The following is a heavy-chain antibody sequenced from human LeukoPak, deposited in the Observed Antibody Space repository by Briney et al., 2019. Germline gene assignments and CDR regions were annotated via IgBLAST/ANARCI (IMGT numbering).Heavy chain of an antibody. CDR3: ARAVMTMVTTSYYYYYGMDV. D-gene: IGHD4-17*01. CDR2: IYYSGST. CDR1: GGSISSYY. V-gene: IGHV4-59*01. J-gene: IGHJ6*02. Sequence: PSETLSLTCTVSGGSISSYYWSWIRQPPGKGLEWIGYIYYSGSTNYNPSLKSRVTISVDTSKNQFSLKLSSVTAADTAVYYCARAVMTMVTTSYYYYYGMDVWGQGTTVTVSS.